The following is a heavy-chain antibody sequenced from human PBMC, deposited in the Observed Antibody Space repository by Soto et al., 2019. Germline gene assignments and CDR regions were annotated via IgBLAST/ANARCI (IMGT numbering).Heavy chain of an antibody. Sequence: EASVKVSCKASGYTFTSYAMHWVRQAPGQRLEWMGWINAGNGNTKYSQKFQGRVTITRDTSASTAYMELSSLRSEDTAVYYCARVNYDSSGPIIFDYWGQGTLVTVSS. D-gene: IGHD3-22*01. V-gene: IGHV1-3*01. CDR3: ARVNYDSSGPIIFDY. CDR2: INAGNGNT. J-gene: IGHJ4*02. CDR1: GYTFTSYA.